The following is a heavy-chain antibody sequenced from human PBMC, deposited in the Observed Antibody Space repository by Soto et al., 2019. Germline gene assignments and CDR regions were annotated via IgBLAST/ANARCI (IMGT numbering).Heavy chain of an antibody. CDR3: AREGNLGRWIQPLDS. CDR2: IHYNGNT. D-gene: IGHD2-2*03. Sequence: QVQLQVSGPGLVKPSETLSLTCTVSGDSISSYSWSWIRQPPGKGLEWIGNIHYNGNTKYSPSLKRRATLSVDTSKNHFSLKLISVTTADTAVYFCAREGNLGRWIQPLDSWGQGTLVTVSS. J-gene: IGHJ4*02. V-gene: IGHV4-59*01. CDR1: GDSISSYS.